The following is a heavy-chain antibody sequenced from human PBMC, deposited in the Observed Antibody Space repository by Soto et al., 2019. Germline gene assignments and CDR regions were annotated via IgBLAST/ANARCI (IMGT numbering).Heavy chain of an antibody. CDR3: ARDSAAKYYGSRTYDPHFDP. V-gene: IGHV4-30-4*08. J-gene: IGHJ5*02. Sequence: SETLSLTCTVSGGSISSGGYYWSWIRQHPGKGLEWIGYIYYTGGTFYSPSLKSRLSLSIDTSKNQFSLRLTSVTAADTAVYYCARDSAAKYYGSRTYDPHFDPWGQGTLVTVSS. D-gene: IGHD3-22*01. CDR1: GGSISSGGYY. CDR2: IYYTGGT.